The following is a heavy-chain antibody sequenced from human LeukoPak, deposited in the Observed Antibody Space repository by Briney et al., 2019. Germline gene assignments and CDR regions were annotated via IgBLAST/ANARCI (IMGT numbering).Heavy chain of an antibody. J-gene: IGHJ6*03. CDR3: ARDALVATAYYYYYYMDV. D-gene: IGHD5-12*01. V-gene: IGHV3-64*01. CDR1: GFTFSSYA. Sequence: GGSLRLSCAASGFTFSSYAMHWVRQAPGEGLEDGSAISSNGGSTYYANSVKGRFTISRDNSKNTLYLQMGSLSAEDMAVYYCARDALVATAYYYYYYMDVWGKGTTVTVSS. CDR2: ISSNGGST.